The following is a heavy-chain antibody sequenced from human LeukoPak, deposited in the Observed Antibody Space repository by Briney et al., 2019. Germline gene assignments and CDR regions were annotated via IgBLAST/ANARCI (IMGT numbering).Heavy chain of an antibody. CDR1: GFTFSSYS. CDR3: ARVGEIGDAFDI. CDR2: ISSSSSYI. Sequence: GGSLRLSCAASGFTFSSYSMNWVRQAPGKGLEWVSSISSSSSYIYYADSEKGRFTISRDNAKNSLYLQMNSLRAEDTAVYYCARVGEIGDAFDIWGQGTMVTVSS. D-gene: IGHD3-10*01. J-gene: IGHJ3*02. V-gene: IGHV3-21*01.